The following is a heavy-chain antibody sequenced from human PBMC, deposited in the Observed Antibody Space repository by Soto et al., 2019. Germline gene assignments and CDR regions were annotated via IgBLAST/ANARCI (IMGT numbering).Heavy chain of an antibody. J-gene: IGHJ4*01. D-gene: IGHD3-10*01. CDR3: VVGRYGSEIN. CDR2: VYSGGAT. CDR1: GFTVSSNY. Sequence: EVRLVESGGGLVQPGGSLRLSCAAFGFTVSSNYMTWVRLAPGKGLEWVSLVYSGGATHYAASVKGRFTISTHSSQNTLFLQINSLRTEDTATYWCVVGRYGSEINWGHGTKVAVSS. V-gene: IGHV3-53*04.